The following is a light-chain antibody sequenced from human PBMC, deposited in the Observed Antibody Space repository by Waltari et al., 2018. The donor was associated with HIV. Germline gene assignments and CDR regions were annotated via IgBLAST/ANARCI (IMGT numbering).Light chain of an antibody. CDR1: SSNIGRFS. CDR3: AAWNDNLSGVV. V-gene: IGLV1-47*01. CDR2: RNT. J-gene: IGLJ2*01. Sequence: QSVLSQPPSASGSPGQMVTLSCSGISSNIGRFSYYWYRQVPGTTPQLLIHRNTQRPSGVPDRFSGSKSGTSASLAISGLRSEDEAYYYCAAWNDNLSGVVFGGGTELTVL.